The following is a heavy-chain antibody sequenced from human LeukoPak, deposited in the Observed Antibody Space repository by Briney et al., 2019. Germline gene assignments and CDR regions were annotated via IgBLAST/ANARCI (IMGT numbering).Heavy chain of an antibody. D-gene: IGHD1-26*01. V-gene: IGHV4-59*01. CDR2: IYYSGST. CDR1: GGSIRSXY. J-gene: IGHJ4*02. Sequence: XETXXLTCTVSGGSIRSXYWSWIRXPPGKGLEWIGYIYYSGSTNYNPSLKSRVTISVDTSKNQFSLKLSSVTAADTAVYYCARARIVGANDYWGQGTLVTVSS. CDR3: ARARIVGANDY.